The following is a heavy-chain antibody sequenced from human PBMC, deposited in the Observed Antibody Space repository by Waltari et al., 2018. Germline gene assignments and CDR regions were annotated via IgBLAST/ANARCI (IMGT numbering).Heavy chain of an antibody. CDR3: ARSEWELQGPDVEWVSGFDP. D-gene: IGHD1-26*01. CDR1: GYTFPSYD. V-gene: IGHV1-8*03. J-gene: IGHJ5*02. CDR2: MNPNSGNT. Sequence: QVQLVQSGAEVKKPGASVKVSCKASGYTFPSYDINWVRPATGQGLEWMGWMNPNSGNTGYAQKFQGRVTITRNTSISTAYMELSSLRSEDTAVYYCARSEWELQGPDVEWVSGFDPWGQGTLVTVSS.